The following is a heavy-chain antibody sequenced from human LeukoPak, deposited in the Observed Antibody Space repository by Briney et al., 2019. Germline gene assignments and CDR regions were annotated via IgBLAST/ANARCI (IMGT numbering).Heavy chain of an antibody. D-gene: IGHD3-22*01. Sequence: SGTLSLTCTVSGASISSYYWSWIRQPPGKRLEWIGYVYYNGNTNSNPSLKSRVTISADTSKNQFSLKLSSVTAADTAIYYCVRGNYDNRGYSNAFDIWGQGTMVTVSS. CDR3: VRGNYDNRGYSNAFDI. V-gene: IGHV4-59*01. J-gene: IGHJ3*02. CDR2: VYYNGNT. CDR1: GASISSYY.